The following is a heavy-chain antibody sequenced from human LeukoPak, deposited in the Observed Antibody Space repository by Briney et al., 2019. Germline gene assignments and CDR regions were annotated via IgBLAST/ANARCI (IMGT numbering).Heavy chain of an antibody. CDR3: AKVPYGSGSYGWFDP. D-gene: IGHD3-10*01. CDR1: GFTFSSYG. J-gene: IGHJ5*02. V-gene: IGHV3-23*01. Sequence: GALRLSCAASGFTFSSYGMSWVRQAPGKGLEWVSAISGSGGSTYYADSVKGRFTISRDNSKNMLYLQMNSLRAEDTAVYYCAKVPYGSGSYGWFDPWGQGTLVTVSS. CDR2: ISGSGGST.